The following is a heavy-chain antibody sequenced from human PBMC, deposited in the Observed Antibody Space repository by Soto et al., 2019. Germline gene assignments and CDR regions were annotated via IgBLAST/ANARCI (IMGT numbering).Heavy chain of an antibody. CDR1: GGTFSSYA. V-gene: IGHV1-69*13. J-gene: IGHJ3*02. CDR3: ARYDANLYYYDRSGPHAFDI. Sequence: ASVKVSCKASGGTFSSYAISWVRQAPGQGLEWMGGIIPIFGTANYAQKFQGRVTITADESTSTAYMELSSLRSEDTAVYYCARYDANLYYYDRSGPHAFDIWGQGTMVTVSS. D-gene: IGHD3-22*01. CDR2: IIPIFGTA.